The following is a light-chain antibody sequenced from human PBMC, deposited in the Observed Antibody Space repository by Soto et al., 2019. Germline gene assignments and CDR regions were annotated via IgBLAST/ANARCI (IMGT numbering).Light chain of an antibody. CDR3: QQYGNSRQT. Sequence: ENVLTQSPGTLSLSPGERATLYCRASQSVISDYLAWYQQRPGQAPRLLIYGASSRATGIPDRFTGSGSGTDFTLTISRLEPEDFAVYYCQQYGNSRQTFGQGTRWIS. J-gene: IGKJ1*01. CDR2: GAS. V-gene: IGKV3-20*01. CDR1: QSVISDY.